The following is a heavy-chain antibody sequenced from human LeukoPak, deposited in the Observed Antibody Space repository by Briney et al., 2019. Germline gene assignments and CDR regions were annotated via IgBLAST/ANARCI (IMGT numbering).Heavy chain of an antibody. V-gene: IGHV3-30-3*01. CDR1: GFTFSSYA. CDR2: ISYDGSNK. J-gene: IGHJ4*02. D-gene: IGHD5-18*01. Sequence: PGGPLRLSCAASGFTFSSYAMHWVRQAPGKGLEWVAVISYDGSNKYYADSVKGRFTISRDNSKNTLYLQMNSLRAEDTAVYYCARSLGYSYAYFDYWGQGTLVTVSS. CDR3: ARSLGYSYAYFDY.